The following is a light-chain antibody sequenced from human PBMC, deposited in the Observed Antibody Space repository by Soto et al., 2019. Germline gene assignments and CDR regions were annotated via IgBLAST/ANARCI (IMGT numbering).Light chain of an antibody. V-gene: IGKV3-20*01. Sequence: EIVLTQSPGTLSLSPGERATLSCRASQSVSYYLAWSQQKPGQAPRLLIYDASNRATGIPARFSGSGSGTDFTLTISRLEPEEFAVYYCQQFSSYPLTFGAGTKVDIK. J-gene: IGKJ4*01. CDR3: QQFSSYPLT. CDR1: QSVSYY. CDR2: DAS.